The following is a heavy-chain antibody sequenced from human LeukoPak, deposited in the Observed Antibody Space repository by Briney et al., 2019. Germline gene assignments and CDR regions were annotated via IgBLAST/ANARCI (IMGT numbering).Heavy chain of an antibody. J-gene: IGHJ3*02. V-gene: IGHV4-39*01. D-gene: IGHD1-26*01. CDR3: ARPAEELAAQWGDAFDI. Sequence: SETLSLTCTVSGVSISSSRYYWGWMRQPPGKGREGIGSVDYSGSTYYNPSLKSRVTISVDTSKNQYVLMLSSVTAADTAVYYCARPAEELAAQWGDAFDIWGQGTMVTVSS. CDR1: GVSISSSRYY. CDR2: VDYSGST.